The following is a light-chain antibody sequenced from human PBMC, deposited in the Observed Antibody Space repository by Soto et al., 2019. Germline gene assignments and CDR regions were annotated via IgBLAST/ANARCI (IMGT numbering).Light chain of an antibody. Sequence: QSVLTQPPSVSGAPGQRVTISCSGSTSNIGNNAVNWYQQPPGKAPRALIYYDDLLPTGVSKRFSGSKSGTSVSLAISGLQSDDEADYYCASWDDTLSGVVFGGGTKLTVL. V-gene: IGLV1-36*01. CDR2: YDD. CDR1: TSNIGNNA. J-gene: IGLJ3*02. CDR3: ASWDDTLSGVV.